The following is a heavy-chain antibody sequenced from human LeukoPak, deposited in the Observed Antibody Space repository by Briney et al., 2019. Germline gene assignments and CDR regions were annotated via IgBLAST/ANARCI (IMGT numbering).Heavy chain of an antibody. D-gene: IGHD3-22*01. CDR3: ARARNYYDSSGYYSNWFDP. J-gene: IGHJ5*02. Sequence: SETLSLTCTVSGGSISSYYWRWIRQPPGKGLEWIGYICYSGSTNYNPSLKSRVTISVDTSKNQFSLKLSSVTAADTAVYYCARARNYYDSSGYYSNWFDPWGQGTLVTVSS. V-gene: IGHV4-59*01. CDR1: GGSISSYY. CDR2: ICYSGST.